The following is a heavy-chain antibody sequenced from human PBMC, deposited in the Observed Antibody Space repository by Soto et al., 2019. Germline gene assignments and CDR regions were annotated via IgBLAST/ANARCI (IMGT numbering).Heavy chain of an antibody. J-gene: IGHJ6*02. CDR3: ARIDHLHAEGMDV. CDR1: GFTFNTYG. CDR2: IWYDGINK. Sequence: QVQLVESGGGVVQPGRSLRLSCAASGFTFNTYGMHWVRQAPGKGLEWVAVIWYDGINKDYGDSVKGRFTISRDNSKNMLYLEMNSLRVEDTAVYYCARIDHLHAEGMDVCGQGTTVTVSS. V-gene: IGHV3-33*01.